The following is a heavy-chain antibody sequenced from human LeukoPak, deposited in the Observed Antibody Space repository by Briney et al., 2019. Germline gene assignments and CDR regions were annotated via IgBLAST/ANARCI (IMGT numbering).Heavy chain of an antibody. CDR1: GYTFTSYG. CDR2: ISAYNGNT. D-gene: IGHD2-2*01. V-gene: IGHV1-18*01. J-gene: IGHJ5*02. Sequence: GASVKVSCKASGYTFTSYGISWVRQAPGQGLEWMGWISAYNGNTNYAQKLQGRVTMTTDTSTSTAYMELRSLRSDDTAVYYCARDPYCSSTSCGRFDPWGQGTLVTVSS. CDR3: ARDPYCSSTSCGRFDP.